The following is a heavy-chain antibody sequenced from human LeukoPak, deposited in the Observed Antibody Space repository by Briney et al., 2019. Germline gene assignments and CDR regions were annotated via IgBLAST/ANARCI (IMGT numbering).Heavy chain of an antibody. CDR3: ARDGGRDVHDWYFDL. V-gene: IGHV3-33*01. CDR1: GFTFSSYG. Sequence: GGSLRLSCAASGFTFSSYGMHWVRQAPGKGLEWVAVIWYDGSNKYYADSVKGRFTISRDNSKNTLYLQMNSLRAEDTAVYYCARDGGRDVHDWYFDLWGPGTLVTVSS. CDR2: IWYDGSNK. D-gene: IGHD2-15*01. J-gene: IGHJ2*01.